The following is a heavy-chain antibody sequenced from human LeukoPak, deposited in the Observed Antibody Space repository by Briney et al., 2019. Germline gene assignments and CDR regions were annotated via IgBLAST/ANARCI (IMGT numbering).Heavy chain of an antibody. D-gene: IGHD2-15*01. CDR1: GYSITSGYY. J-gene: IGHJ4*02. CDR2: IYHSDNT. V-gene: IGHV4-38-2*02. Sequence: PTETLSLTCTVSGYSITSGYYWAWIRQSPGKGLEWIGSIYHSDNTYYNPSLKSRVIMLVDTSKNQFSLQLGSVTPTDTAVYYCARAGYCSGVSCYSAVPGKYWGQGALVTVSS. CDR3: ARAGYCSGVSCYSAVPGKY.